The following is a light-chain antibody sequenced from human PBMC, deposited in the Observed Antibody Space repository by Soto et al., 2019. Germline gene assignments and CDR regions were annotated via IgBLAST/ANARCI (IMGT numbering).Light chain of an antibody. Sequence: EIVLTQSPATLSLSPGERATVSCRASQSVSNNLGWYQQKAGQAPRLLIYDASNKSTGIPARFSGSGSGTNFNLTISSLEASDFAVYYCQHGGTFGQGTRLEMK. J-gene: IGKJ5*01. CDR2: DAS. CDR1: QSVSNN. CDR3: QHGGT. V-gene: IGKV3-11*01.